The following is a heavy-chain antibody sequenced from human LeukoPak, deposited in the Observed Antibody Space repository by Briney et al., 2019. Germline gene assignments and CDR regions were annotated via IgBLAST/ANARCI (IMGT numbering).Heavy chain of an antibody. J-gene: IGHJ4*02. CDR2: IYSAGST. V-gene: IGHV3-23*05. Sequence: GGSLRLSCAGSGFTFSSHAMSWVRQAPGKGLEWVSAIYSAGSTYYADSVKGRFTISRDNSRNTLYLQMNSLRAEDTAIYYCARGSSGYSKDYWGQGTLVTVSS. CDR3: ARGSSGYSKDY. D-gene: IGHD3-22*01. CDR1: GFTFSSHA.